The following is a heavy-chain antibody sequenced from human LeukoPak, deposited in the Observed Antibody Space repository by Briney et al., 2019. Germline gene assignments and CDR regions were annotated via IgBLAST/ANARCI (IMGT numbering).Heavy chain of an antibody. V-gene: IGHV1-69*13. CDR3: ASTGPTYYYDSSGYY. Sequence: ASVKVSCKASGGTFSSYAISWVRQAPGQGLEWMGGIIPIFGTANYAQKFQGRVTITEDESTSTAYMELSSLRSEDTAVYYCASTGPTYYYDSSGYYWGQGTLVTVSS. D-gene: IGHD3-22*01. J-gene: IGHJ4*02. CDR2: IIPIFGTA. CDR1: GGTFSSYA.